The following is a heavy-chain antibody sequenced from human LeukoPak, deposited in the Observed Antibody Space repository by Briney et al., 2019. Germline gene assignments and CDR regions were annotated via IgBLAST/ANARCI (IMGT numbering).Heavy chain of an antibody. CDR1: GGSFSDYY. D-gene: IGHD3-22*01. V-gene: IGHV4-34*01. CDR3: ASHADSSGYYYLIS. CDR2: INHSGST. Sequence: SETLSLTCAVYGGSFSDYYWSWIRQPPGKGLEWIGEINHSGSTNYNPSLKSRVTISVDTSKNQFSLKLSSVTAADTAVYYCASHADSSGYYYLISWGQGTLVTVSS. J-gene: IGHJ4*02.